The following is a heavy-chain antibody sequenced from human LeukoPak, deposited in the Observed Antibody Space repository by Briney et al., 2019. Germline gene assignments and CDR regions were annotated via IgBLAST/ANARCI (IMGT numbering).Heavy chain of an antibody. V-gene: IGHV1-8*03. CDR2: MNPNSGNT. CDR3: ARPSTPHYYDSSGYYYYMDV. D-gene: IGHD3-22*01. J-gene: IGHJ6*03. Sequence: ASVKVSCKASGYTFTSYDINWVRQATGQGLEWMGWMNPNSGNTAYAQKFQGRVTITRNTSISTAYMELSSLRSEDTAVYYCARPSTPHYYDSSGYYYYMDVWGKGTTVTVSS. CDR1: GYTFTSYD.